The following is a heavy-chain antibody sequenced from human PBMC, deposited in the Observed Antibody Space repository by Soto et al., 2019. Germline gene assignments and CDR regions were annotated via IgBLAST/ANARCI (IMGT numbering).Heavy chain of an antibody. J-gene: IGHJ5*01. CDR3: ARMATYVSGRRWFDS. Sequence: QVTLKESGPVLVKPTETLTLTCTVSGFSLSNARMGVSWIRQPPGKSLQWLAHIFSNDEKSYSTSLKSKLTISKDTSNGQVVLTMTNMYPVETSTYYCARMATYVSGRRWFDSWGQGTLVTVSS. CDR2: IFSNDEK. D-gene: IGHD3-10*01. V-gene: IGHV2-26*01. CDR1: GFSLSNARMG.